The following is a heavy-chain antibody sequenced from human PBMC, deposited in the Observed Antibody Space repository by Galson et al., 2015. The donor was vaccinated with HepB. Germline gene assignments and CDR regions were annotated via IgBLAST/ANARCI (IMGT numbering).Heavy chain of an antibody. J-gene: IGHJ4*02. D-gene: IGHD6-13*01. V-gene: IGHV1-69*04. Sequence: SVKVSCKASGGTFSSYTISWVRQAPGQGLEWMGRIIPILGIANYAQKFQGRVTITADKSTSTAYMELSSLRSEDTAVSYCARDGFHDYVEYSSSWYLGLWGQGTLVTVSS. CDR2: IIPILGIA. CDR1: GGTFSSYT. CDR3: ARDGFHDYVEYSSSWYLGL.